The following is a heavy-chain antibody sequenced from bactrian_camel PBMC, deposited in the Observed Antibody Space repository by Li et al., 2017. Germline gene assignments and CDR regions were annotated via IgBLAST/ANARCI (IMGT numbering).Heavy chain of an antibody. V-gene: IGHV3S40*01. CDR2: INKGGDST. Sequence: VQLVESGGGSVQAGGSLRLSCAASGSTYRRCMGWFRQAPGKGLEWVSAINKGGDSTYYADSVKGRFTISRDNAKNTLDLQMNSLKTEDTAVYYCATADGTSWLPFDDWGQGTQVTVS. D-gene: IGHD6*01. CDR3: ATADGTSWLPFDD. J-gene: IGHJ4*01. CDR1: GSTYRRC.